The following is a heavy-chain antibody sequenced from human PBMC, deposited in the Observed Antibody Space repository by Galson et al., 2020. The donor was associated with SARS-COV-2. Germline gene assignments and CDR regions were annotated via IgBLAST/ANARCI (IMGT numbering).Heavy chain of an antibody. CDR1: GDSISSYY. Sequence: ETSETLSLTCTVSGDSISSYYWSWIRQPAGKGLEWIGRIYTSGSTKYNPSLKSRVTMSVDTSKNQFSLKLRSVTAADTAVYYCARDSYGDQPNYYYCGRDVWGQGTTVTVAS. V-gene: IGHV4-4*07. CDR2: IYTSGST. D-gene: IGHD4-17*01. CDR3: ARDSYGDQPNYYYCGRDV. J-gene: IGHJ6*02.